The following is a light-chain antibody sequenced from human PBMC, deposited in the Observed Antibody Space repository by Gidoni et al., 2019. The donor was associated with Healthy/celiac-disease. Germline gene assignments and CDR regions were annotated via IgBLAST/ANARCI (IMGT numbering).Light chain of an antibody. CDR1: SLRSYY. CDR2: GKN. Sequence: SSELTQDPAVSVALGQTVRITCQGDSLRSYYASWYQQQPGQAPVLVIYGKNNQPSGIPDRFSGSSSGNTASLTITGAQAEDEADYYCNSRDSSGNHVVFGGGTKLTVL. V-gene: IGLV3-19*01. CDR3: NSRDSSGNHVV. J-gene: IGLJ2*01.